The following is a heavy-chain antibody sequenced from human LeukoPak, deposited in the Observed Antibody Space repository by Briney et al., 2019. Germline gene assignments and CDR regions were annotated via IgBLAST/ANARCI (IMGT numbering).Heavy chain of an antibody. J-gene: IGHJ4*02. CDR2: ISYDGSNK. V-gene: IGHV3-30*04. CDR3: ARAWRNY. Sequence: GGSLRLSCAASGFTFSSYAMHWVRQAPGKGLEWVAVISYDGSNKYYADSVKGRFTISRDNSKNTLYLQMISLRAEDTAVYYCARAWRNYWGQGTLVTVSS. D-gene: IGHD1-1*01. CDR1: GFTFSSYA.